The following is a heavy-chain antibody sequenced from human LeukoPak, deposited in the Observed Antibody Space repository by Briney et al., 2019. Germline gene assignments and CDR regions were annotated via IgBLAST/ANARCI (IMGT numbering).Heavy chain of an antibody. V-gene: IGHV4-38-2*02. Sequence: SETLSLTCTVSGYSISSGYYWGWIRQPPGKGLEWIGSIYHSGSTYYNPSLKSRVTISVDTSKNQFSLKLSSVTAADTAVYYCAREVPEGAFDIWGQGTMVTVSS. CDR2: IYHSGST. J-gene: IGHJ3*02. CDR1: GYSISSGYY. D-gene: IGHD1-14*01. CDR3: AREVPEGAFDI.